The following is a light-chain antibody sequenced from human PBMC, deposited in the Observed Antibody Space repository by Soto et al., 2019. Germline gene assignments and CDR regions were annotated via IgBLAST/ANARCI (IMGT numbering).Light chain of an antibody. CDR2: TND. CDR3: QSYDKSLSDSL. CDR1: DSNIGSNP. Sequence: QSVLTQPPSASGTPGQRVTISCSGGDSNIGSNPVYWYQQLPGTAPKLVIHTNDQRPSGVPDRFSGSKSGTSATLAISGLRSEDEADYYCQSYDKSLSDSLFGTGTKLTVL. J-gene: IGLJ3*02. V-gene: IGLV1-47*01.